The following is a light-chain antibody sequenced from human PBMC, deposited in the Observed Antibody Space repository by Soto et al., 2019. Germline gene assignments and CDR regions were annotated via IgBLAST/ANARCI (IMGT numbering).Light chain of an antibody. Sequence: EIVLTQSPATLSLSPGERATLSCRASQSVSSYLAWYQQKPGQAPRLLIYDASNRATGIPARFSGSGSGTDFTRTLSSLEPEAFAVYYCQQRSNWPPALTIGPGTKVDIK. J-gene: IGKJ3*01. CDR3: QQRSNWPPALT. V-gene: IGKV3-11*01. CDR2: DAS. CDR1: QSVSSY.